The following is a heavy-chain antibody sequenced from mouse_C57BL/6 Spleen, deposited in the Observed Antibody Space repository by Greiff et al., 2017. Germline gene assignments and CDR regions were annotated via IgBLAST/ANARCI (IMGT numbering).Heavy chain of an antibody. CDR2: ISSGSSTI. V-gene: IGHV5-17*01. D-gene: IGHD2-1*01. J-gene: IGHJ2*01. Sequence: EVQGVESGGGLVKPGGSLKLSCAASGFTFSDYGMHWVRQAPEKGLEWVAYISSGSSTIYYADTVKGRFTISRDNAKNTLFLQMTSLRSEDTAMYYCAKGDYGNYRGYYFDYWGQGTTLTVSS. CDR1: GFTFSDYG. CDR3: AKGDYGNYRGYYFDY.